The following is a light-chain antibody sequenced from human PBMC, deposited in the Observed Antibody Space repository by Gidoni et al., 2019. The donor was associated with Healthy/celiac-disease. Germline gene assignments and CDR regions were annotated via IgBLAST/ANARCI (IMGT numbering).Light chain of an antibody. V-gene: IGKV3-20*01. CDR2: GAA. CDR1: QSVSSSY. CDR3: QQYGSSPPYT. J-gene: IGKJ2*01. Sequence: EILLTQSRGTLSLSPGERATISSRARQSVSSSYLAWYQQKPGPAPRLIIYGAASRANSLPDRFSGSGSGTDFTITIRRLAHEDFAVYYCQQYGSSPPYTFGQGTKLEIK.